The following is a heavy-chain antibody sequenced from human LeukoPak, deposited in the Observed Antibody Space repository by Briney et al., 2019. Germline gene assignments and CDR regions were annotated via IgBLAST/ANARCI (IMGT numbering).Heavy chain of an antibody. CDR2: ISSSSSTI. J-gene: IGHJ6*03. CDR3: ARVGFGVVGYYYMDV. D-gene: IGHD3-3*01. Sequence: GGSLRLSCAASGFTFSSYSMNWVRQAPGKGLEWVSYISSSSSTIYYADSVKGRFTISRDNAKNSLYLQMNSLRAEDTAVYYCARVGFGVVGYYYMDVWGKGTTVTVSS. V-gene: IGHV3-48*01. CDR1: GFTFSSYS.